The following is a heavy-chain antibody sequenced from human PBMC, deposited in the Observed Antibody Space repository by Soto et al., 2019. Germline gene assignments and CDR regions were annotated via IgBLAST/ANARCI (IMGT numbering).Heavy chain of an antibody. Sequence: EVQLLESGGGLVQPGGSLRLSCAASGFTFSSYAMSWVRQAPGKGLVWVSAISGSGGSTYYADSVKGRFTISRDNSKNTLYLQMNSLRAEDTAVYYCAKDLGNYDYVWGSYPPDYWGQGTLVTVSS. CDR1: GFTFSSYA. J-gene: IGHJ4*02. CDR3: AKDLGNYDYVWGSYPPDY. D-gene: IGHD3-16*01. V-gene: IGHV3-23*01. CDR2: ISGSGGST.